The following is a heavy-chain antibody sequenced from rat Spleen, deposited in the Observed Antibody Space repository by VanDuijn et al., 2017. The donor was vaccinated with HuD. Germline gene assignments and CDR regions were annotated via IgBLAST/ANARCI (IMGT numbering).Heavy chain of an antibody. CDR1: GFTFNNYW. V-gene: IGHV5-31*01. J-gene: IGHJ2*01. Sequence: EVQLVESGGGLVQPGRSLKLSCVASGFTFNNYWMTWILQAPTKGLEWVASISHDGGSPHYRDSVKGRFTISRDNAKSTLYLQMNSLRSEDTATYYCARQQEQPPFDYWGQGVMVTVSS. CDR3: ARQQEQPPFDY. D-gene: IGHD1-2*01. CDR2: ISHDGGSP.